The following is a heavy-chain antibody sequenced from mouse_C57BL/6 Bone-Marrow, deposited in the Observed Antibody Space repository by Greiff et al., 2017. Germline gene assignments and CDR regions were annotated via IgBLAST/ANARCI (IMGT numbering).Heavy chain of an antibody. CDR1: GYTFTSYW. J-gene: IGHJ1*03. V-gene: IGHV1-52*01. CDR2: IDPSDSET. CDR3: ASWSWYFDV. Sequence: VQLQQPGAELVRPGSSVKLSCKASGYTFTSYWMHWVKQRPIQGLEWIGNIDPSDSETHYNQKFKDKATLTVDKSSSTAYMQLSSLTSEASAVXYYASWSWYFDVWGTGTTVTVSS.